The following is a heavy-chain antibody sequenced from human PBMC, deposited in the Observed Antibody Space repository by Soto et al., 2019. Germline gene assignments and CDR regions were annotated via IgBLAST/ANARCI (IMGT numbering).Heavy chain of an antibody. CDR1: GYTFTSYA. CDR2: INAGNGNT. CDR3: ARDSGGMDV. V-gene: IGHV1-3*01. J-gene: IGHJ6*02. Sequence: ASVKVSCKASGYTFTSYALHWVRQAPGQRLEWMGWINAGNGNTKYSKKFQGRVTITRDTSASTAYMELSSLRSEDTAAYYCARDSGGMDVWGQGTTVTVSS.